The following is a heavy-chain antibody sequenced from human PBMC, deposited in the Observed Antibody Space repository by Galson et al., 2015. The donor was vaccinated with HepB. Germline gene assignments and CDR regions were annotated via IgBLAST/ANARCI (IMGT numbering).Heavy chain of an antibody. CDR1: GYTFTGYC. D-gene: IGHD2-15*01. J-gene: IGHJ6*02. V-gene: IGHV1-2*06. CDR2: INPNSGGT. CDR3: ARGDCSGGSCYWLYYYYSMDV. Sequence: SVKVSCKASGYTFTGYCMHWVRQAPGQGLEWMGRINPNSGGTNYAQKFQGRVTMTRDTSISTAYMELSRLRSDDTAVYYCARGDCSGGSCYWLYYYYSMDVWGQGTTVTVSS.